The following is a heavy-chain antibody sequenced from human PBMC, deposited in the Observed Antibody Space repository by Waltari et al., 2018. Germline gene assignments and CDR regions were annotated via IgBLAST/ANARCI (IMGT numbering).Heavy chain of an antibody. V-gene: IGHV4-4*07. CDR3: ARDQTEITIFGVVINAFDI. D-gene: IGHD3-3*01. CDR1: GGSISSYY. Sequence: VQLQESGPGLVKPSETLSLTCTVSGGSISSYYWRCIRQPAGKGLEWIGRIYTSGSTNYNPSLKSRVTMSVDTSKNQFSLKLSSVTAADTAVYYCARDQTEITIFGVVINAFDIWGQGTMVTVSS. CDR2: IYTSGST. J-gene: IGHJ3*02.